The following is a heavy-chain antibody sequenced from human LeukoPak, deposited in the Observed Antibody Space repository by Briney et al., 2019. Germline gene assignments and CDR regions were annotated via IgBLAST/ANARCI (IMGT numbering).Heavy chain of an antibody. Sequence: PGGSLRLSCVASGFTFRSHGMHWVRQAPGKGLEWVAVISYDGSNKYYADSVKGRFTISRDNSKNTLYLQMNSLRAEDTAVYYCARHPPSGSYYGIDYWGQGTLVTVSS. V-gene: IGHV3-30*03. CDR2: ISYDGSNK. CDR1: GFTFRSHG. CDR3: ARHPPSGSYYGIDY. J-gene: IGHJ4*02. D-gene: IGHD1-26*01.